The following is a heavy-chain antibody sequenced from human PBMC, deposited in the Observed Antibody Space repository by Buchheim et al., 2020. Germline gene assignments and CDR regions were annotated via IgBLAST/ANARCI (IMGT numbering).Heavy chain of an antibody. CDR2: VSYDGDKK. Sequence: QVQLVESGGCVVQPGRSLRLSCAASGFTFNRNGMHWVRQAPGKGLEWVAVVSYDGDKKYYVDSVKGRFTISRDNSKNTVYLQMNSLRAEDTAVYYCAKDVRSEAAAMDSWGQGT. V-gene: IGHV3-30*18. D-gene: IGHD6-13*01. CDR1: GFTFNRNG. J-gene: IGHJ4*02. CDR3: AKDVRSEAAAMDS.